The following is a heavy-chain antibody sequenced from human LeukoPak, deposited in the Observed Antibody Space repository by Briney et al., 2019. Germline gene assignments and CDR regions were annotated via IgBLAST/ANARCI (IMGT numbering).Heavy chain of an antibody. Sequence: SETLSLTCTVSGASISSGGYYWSWIRQQPGKGLEWIGYSHYSGTTYYNTSLKSRVAISVDTSKNQFSLKLSSVTASDTAMYYCARAYYYGSGSYYFDPWGQGTLVTVSS. J-gene: IGHJ5*02. CDR3: ARAYYYGSGSYYFDP. D-gene: IGHD3-10*01. CDR2: SHYSGTT. V-gene: IGHV4-31*03. CDR1: GASISSGGYY.